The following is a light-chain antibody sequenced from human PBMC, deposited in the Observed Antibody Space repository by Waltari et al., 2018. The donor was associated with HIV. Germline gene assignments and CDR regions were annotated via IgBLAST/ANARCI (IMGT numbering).Light chain of an antibody. CDR1: QDIRTY. Sequence: DIQMTQYPSSLSASVGDRVTITCRASQDIRTYLNWYQQKPGRAPNLLIYSATSLQSGVPSRFSGSGSGTEFTLTISSVQPEDFATYYCQQSYSTPRTFGQGTKLEIK. J-gene: IGKJ2*01. CDR3: QQSYSTPRT. V-gene: IGKV1-39*01. CDR2: SAT.